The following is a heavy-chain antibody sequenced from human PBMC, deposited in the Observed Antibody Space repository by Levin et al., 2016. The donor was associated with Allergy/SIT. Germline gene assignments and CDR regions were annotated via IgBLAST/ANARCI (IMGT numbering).Heavy chain of an antibody. Sequence: GESLKISCAASGFTFNSYMHWVRQAPGKGLVWVSRINPDGSSTTYADSVKGRFTISRDNAKSSLYLQMNNLRAEDTAVYYCVRPIGGYVGYWGQGALVTVSS. CDR2: INPDGSST. D-gene: IGHD3-10*01. CDR3: VRPIGGYVGY. CDR1: GFTFNSY. J-gene: IGHJ4*02. V-gene: IGHV3-74*01.